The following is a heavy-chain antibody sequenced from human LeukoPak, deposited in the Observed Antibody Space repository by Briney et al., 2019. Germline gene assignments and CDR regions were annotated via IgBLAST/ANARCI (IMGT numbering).Heavy chain of an antibody. V-gene: IGHV3-21*01. J-gene: IGHJ4*02. Sequence: GGSLRLSCAASGFTFSSYSMNWVRQAPGKGLEWVSSISSSSSYIYYADSVKGRFTISRDNAKNSLYLQMYSLRAEDTAVYYCARGVAYCSGGSCSLYYFDYWGQGTLVTVSS. CDR1: GFTFSSYS. CDR2: ISSSSSYI. CDR3: ARGVAYCSGGSCSLYYFDY. D-gene: IGHD2-15*01.